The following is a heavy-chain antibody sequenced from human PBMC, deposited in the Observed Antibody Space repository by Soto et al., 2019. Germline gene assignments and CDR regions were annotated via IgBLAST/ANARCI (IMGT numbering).Heavy chain of an antibody. D-gene: IGHD1-1*01. CDR1: GFTFSGFTFSSYA. CDR3: AKGGRPPREPSMDV. V-gene: IGHV3-23*01. CDR2: ISGTGVST. J-gene: IGHJ6*02. Sequence: EVQLLESGGGLVQPGGSLRLSCAASGFTFSGFTFSSYAMTWVRQAPGKGLEWVSTISGTGVSTYYADSVKGRFTISRDNSKHTLYLRMNSLRAADTAVYYCAKGGRPPREPSMDVWGQGTTVTVSS.